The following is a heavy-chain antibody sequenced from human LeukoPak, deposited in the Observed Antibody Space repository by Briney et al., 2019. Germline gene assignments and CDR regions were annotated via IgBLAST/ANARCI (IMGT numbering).Heavy chain of an antibody. D-gene: IGHD4-23*01. CDR3: ATNLATVVTPAYY. J-gene: IGHJ4*02. CDR1: GYTLTELS. CDR2: FDPEDGET. Sequence: GASVKVSCKVSGYTLTELSMHRVRQAPGKGLEWMGGFDPEDGETIYAQKFQGRVTMTEDTSTDTAYMELSNLRSDDTAVYYCATNLATVVTPAYYWGQGTLVTVSS. V-gene: IGHV1-24*01.